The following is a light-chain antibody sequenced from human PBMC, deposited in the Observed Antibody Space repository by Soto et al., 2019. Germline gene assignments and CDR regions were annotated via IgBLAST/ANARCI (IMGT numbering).Light chain of an antibody. V-gene: IGLV3-25*02. CDR2: KDS. CDR3: QSADSSGGYHVI. CDR1: SLPKQN. J-gene: IGLJ2*01. Sequence: SYELTQPPSVAVSPGQPARITCSGDSLPKQNAYWYQQKPGQAPVLVIYKDSERPSGIPARFSGSSSGTIVTLTISGVQAEDEADYYCQSADSSGGYHVIFGGGTKVTVL.